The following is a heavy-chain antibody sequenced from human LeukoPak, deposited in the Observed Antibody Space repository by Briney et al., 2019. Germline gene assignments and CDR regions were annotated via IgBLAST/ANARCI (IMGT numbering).Heavy chain of an antibody. V-gene: IGHV4-59*01. CDR1: GGSISPYY. CDR3: AKEGAESFPDAFDI. D-gene: IGHD3-10*01. J-gene: IGHJ3*02. Sequence: SETLSLTCTVSGGSISPYYWSWLRQPPGKGLEWIGYISYSGSTKNNPSLKSRVTISVGTSKNQFSLKLTSVTAADTAVYYCAKEGAESFPDAFDIWGQGTMITVSS. CDR2: ISYSGST.